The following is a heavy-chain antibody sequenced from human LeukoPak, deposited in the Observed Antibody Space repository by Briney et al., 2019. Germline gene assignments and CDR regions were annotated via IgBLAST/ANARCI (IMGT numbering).Heavy chain of an antibody. CDR2: IYYSGST. V-gene: IGHV4-30-4*01. CDR3: ARGAYHYYDSSGYLN. J-gene: IGHJ4*02. CDR1: GGSISSGDYY. Sequence: SETLSLTCTVSGGSISSGDYYWSWIRQPPGKGLEWIGYIYYSGSTYYNPSLKSRVTISVDTSKNQFSLKLSSVTAADTAVYYCARGAYHYYDSSGYLNWGQGTLVTVSS. D-gene: IGHD3-22*01.